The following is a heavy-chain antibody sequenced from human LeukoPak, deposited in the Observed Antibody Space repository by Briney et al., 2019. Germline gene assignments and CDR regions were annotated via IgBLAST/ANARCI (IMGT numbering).Heavy chain of an antibody. J-gene: IGHJ4*02. Sequence: GGTLRLSCAASGFTFSSYGMSWVRQAPGKGLERVSAISGSGGSTYYADSVKGRFTISRDNSKNTLYLQMNSLRAEDTAVYFCAKDHKWWREYFYASGTYRGLFDYWGQGTLVTVSS. CDR3: AKDHKWWREYFYASGTYRGLFDY. CDR1: GFTFSSYG. D-gene: IGHD3-10*01. V-gene: IGHV3-23*01. CDR2: ISGSGGST.